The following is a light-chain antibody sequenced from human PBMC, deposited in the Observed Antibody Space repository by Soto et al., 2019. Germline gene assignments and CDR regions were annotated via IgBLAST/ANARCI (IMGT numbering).Light chain of an antibody. J-gene: IGLJ2*01. CDR2: EGS. V-gene: IGLV2-8*01. CDR1: NSDIGEYNY. Sequence: QSVLTQPPSASGSPGQSVTIPCTGTNSDIGEYNYVSWYQQHPGKVPKLLIYEGSKRPSGVSNRFSGSKSGNTASLTISGLQAEDEADYYCTSYATGDTFPFGGGTKLTVL. CDR3: TSYATGDTFP.